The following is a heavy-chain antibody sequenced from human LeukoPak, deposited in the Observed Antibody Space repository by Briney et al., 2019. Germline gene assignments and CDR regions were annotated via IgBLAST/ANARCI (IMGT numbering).Heavy chain of an antibody. CDR2: ISYGGST. CDR3: AGLGVMVLVYQFEY. V-gene: IGHV4-39*07. CDR1: GGSITSSKYY. D-gene: IGHD2-8*01. Sequence: SETLSLTCAVSGGSITSSKYYWGWIRQPPGKELELIGIISYGGSTDYNPSLKSRVTISTDTSKNQFSLKLTSVTAADTAVYYCAGLGVMVLVYQFEYWGRGTPVTVSS. J-gene: IGHJ4*02.